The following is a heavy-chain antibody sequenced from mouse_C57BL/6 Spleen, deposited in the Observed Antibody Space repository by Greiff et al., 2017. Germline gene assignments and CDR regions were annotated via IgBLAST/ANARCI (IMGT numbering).Heavy chain of an antibody. CDR1: GFSLTSYG. Sequence: QVQLKESGPGLVQPSQSLSITCTVSGFSLTSYGVHWVRQSPGKGLEWLGVIWSGGSTDYNAAFISRLSISKDNSKSQVFFKMNSLQADDTAIYYCARNSIYYGNIYYAMDDWGQGTSVTVSS. CDR2: IWSGGST. J-gene: IGHJ4*01. V-gene: IGHV2-2*01. CDR3: ARNSIYYGNIYYAMDD. D-gene: IGHD2-1*01.